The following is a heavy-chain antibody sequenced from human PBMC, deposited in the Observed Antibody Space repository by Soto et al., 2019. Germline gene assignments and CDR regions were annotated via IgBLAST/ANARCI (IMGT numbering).Heavy chain of an antibody. CDR3: ARDLGGWFGELLGGFDY. Sequence: GSVKVSCKASGYTFTGCYMHWVRQAPGQGLEWMGWINPNSGGTNYAQKFQGWVTMTRDTSISTAYMELSRLRSDDTAVYYCARDLGGWFGELLGGFDYWGQGTLVTVSS. J-gene: IGHJ4*02. CDR2: INPNSGGT. CDR1: GYTFTGCY. V-gene: IGHV1-2*04. D-gene: IGHD3-10*01.